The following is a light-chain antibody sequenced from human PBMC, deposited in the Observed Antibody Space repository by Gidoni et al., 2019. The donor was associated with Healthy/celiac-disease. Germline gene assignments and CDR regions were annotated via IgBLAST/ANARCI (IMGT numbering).Light chain of an antibody. CDR3: QVWDSSSDHVV. Sequence: SYVLTQSHSVSVAPGKTARITCGGNNIGSKSVHWYQQKPGQAPVLVIYDDSDRPSGIPERFSGSNSGNTATLTISRVEAGDEADYYCQVWDSSSDHVVFGGGTKLTVL. J-gene: IGLJ2*01. V-gene: IGLV3-21*04. CDR1: NIGSKS. CDR2: DDS.